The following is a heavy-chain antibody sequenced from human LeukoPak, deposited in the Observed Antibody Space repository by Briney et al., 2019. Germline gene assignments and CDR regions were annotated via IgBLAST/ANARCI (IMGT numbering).Heavy chain of an antibody. CDR2: INHSGST. J-gene: IGHJ4*02. D-gene: IGHD2-15*01. Sequence: TSETLSLTCAVYGVSFSGYYWSWIRQPSGKGLEWIGEINHSGSTNYNPSLKSRVTISVDTSKNQFSLKLSSVTAADTAVYYCARSRAHHRYCSGGSCQKQYFDYWGQGTLVTVSS. CDR3: ARSRAHHRYCSGGSCQKQYFDY. V-gene: IGHV4-34*01. CDR1: GVSFSGYY.